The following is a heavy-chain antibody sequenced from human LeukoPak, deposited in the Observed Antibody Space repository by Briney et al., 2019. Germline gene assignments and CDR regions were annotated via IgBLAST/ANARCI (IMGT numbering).Heavy chain of an antibody. CDR3: ARALPKIYDFRLGPFDY. Sequence: ASVKVSCKASGGTFSSYAISWVRQAPGQGLEWMGRIIPILGIANYAQKFQGRVTITADKSTSTAYMELSSLRSEDTAVYYCARALPKIYDFRLGPFDYWGQGILVTVSS. V-gene: IGHV1-69*04. J-gene: IGHJ4*02. CDR1: GGTFSSYA. D-gene: IGHD3-3*01. CDR2: IIPILGIA.